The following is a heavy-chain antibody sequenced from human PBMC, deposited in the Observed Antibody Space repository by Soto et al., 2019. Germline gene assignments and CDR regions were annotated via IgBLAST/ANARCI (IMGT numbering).Heavy chain of an antibody. D-gene: IGHD3-10*01. CDR1: GFTVSSNY. Sequence: GGSLRLSCAASGFTVSSNYMSWVRPAPGKGLEWVSVIYSGGSTYYADSVKGRFTISRDNSKNTLYLQMNSLRAEDTAVYYCARDFRGGLLPKDAYHYYYGMDVWGQGTTVTVSS. J-gene: IGHJ6*02. V-gene: IGHV3-53*01. CDR2: IYSGGST. CDR3: ARDFRGGLLPKDAYHYYYGMDV.